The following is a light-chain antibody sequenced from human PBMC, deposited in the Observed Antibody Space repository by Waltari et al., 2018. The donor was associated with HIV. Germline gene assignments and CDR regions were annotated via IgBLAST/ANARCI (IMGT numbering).Light chain of an antibody. V-gene: IGKV4-1*01. CDR2: GAS. J-gene: IGKJ1*01. CDR3: QQFFNFPRT. Sequence: IVMTQSPVSLPVSLGERATNNCTFSQTVLHNSNNRNHLAWYQQRPGQPPKLLIYGASIRESGVPDRFTGSGSGTDFNLTISSLQADDVAVYYCQQFFNFPRTFGQGTKVEI. CDR1: QTVLHNSNNRNH.